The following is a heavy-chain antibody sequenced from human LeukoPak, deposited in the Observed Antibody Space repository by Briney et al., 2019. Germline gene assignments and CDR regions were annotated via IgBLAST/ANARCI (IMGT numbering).Heavy chain of an antibody. D-gene: IGHD6-19*01. Sequence: SETLSLTCTVSGGSISSYYWSWIRQPPGKGLEWIGYIYYSGSTNYNPSLKSRVTISVDTSKNQFSLKLSSVTAAGTAVYYCARAYDSGWPERAYYFDYWGQGTLVTVSS. J-gene: IGHJ4*02. CDR1: GGSISSYY. CDR2: IYYSGST. V-gene: IGHV4-59*01. CDR3: ARAYDSGWPERAYYFDY.